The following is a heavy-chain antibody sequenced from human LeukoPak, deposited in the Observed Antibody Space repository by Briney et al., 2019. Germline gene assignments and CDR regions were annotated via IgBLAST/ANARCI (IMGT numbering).Heavy chain of an antibody. CDR1: GFTVSSNY. CDR3: ARDRSNYYWYFDL. CDR2: IYSGGST. J-gene: IGHJ2*01. V-gene: IGHV3-53*01. Sequence: VGSLRLSCAASGFTVSSNYMSWVRQAPGKGLEWVSVIYSGGSTYYADSVKGRFTISRDNSKNTLYLQMNSLRAEDTAVYYCARDRSNYYWYFDLWGRGTLVTVSS. D-gene: IGHD4-11*01.